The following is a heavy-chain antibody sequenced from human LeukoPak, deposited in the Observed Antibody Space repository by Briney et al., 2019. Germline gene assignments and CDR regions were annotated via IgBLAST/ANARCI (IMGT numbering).Heavy chain of an antibody. CDR2: ISGSGGNT. CDR1: GFSFSNYT. V-gene: IGHV3-23*01. J-gene: IGHJ5*02. Sequence: GSLRLSCAASGFSFSNYTMNWVRQAPGKGLEWVSGISGSGGNTYYADSVKGRFTISRDNSKNTLYLQMNSLRAEDTAVYYCAKDDNYIRFLSWGQGTLVTVSS. D-gene: IGHD3-16*01. CDR3: AKDDNYIRFLS.